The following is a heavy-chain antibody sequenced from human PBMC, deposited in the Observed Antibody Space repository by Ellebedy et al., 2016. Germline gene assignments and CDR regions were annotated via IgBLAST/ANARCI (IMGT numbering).Heavy chain of an antibody. D-gene: IGHD6-13*01. J-gene: IGHJ4*02. CDR1: GFRFSAYY. Sequence: ASVKVSCRTSGFRFSAYYMHWVRQAPGQGLEWMGWITLVSGATKYAQKFQGRVTMTRDTSINTAYMELTGLASDDTAIYYCAREGIEHDSLRGDHWGQGTLVTVSS. V-gene: IGHV1-2*02. CDR3: AREGIEHDSLRGDH. CDR2: ITLVSGAT.